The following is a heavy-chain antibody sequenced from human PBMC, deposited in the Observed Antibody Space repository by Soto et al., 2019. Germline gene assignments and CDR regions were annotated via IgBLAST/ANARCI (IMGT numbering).Heavy chain of an antibody. CDR1: GFCVGGNP. D-gene: IGHD3-10*01. CDR3: ARGVNDDS. CDR2: IHTGGST. J-gene: IGHJ4*02. Sequence: VKLVESGGGLMQPGGSLRLSCAASGFCVGGNPMTWVRQAPGKGLEWVAVIHTGGSTFYADSVKGRFTISRDNSKNTVYLQMNSLSVGDTAIYFCARGVNDDSWGQGTLVTVSS. V-gene: IGHV3-53*01.